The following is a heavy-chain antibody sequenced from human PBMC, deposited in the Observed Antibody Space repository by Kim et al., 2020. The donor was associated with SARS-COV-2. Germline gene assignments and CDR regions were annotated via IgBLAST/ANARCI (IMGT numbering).Heavy chain of an antibody. CDR3: AKASTPDY. V-gene: IGHV3-30*18. CDR1: GFTFDRYD. Sequence: GGSLRLSCSASGFTFDRYDMHWFRQAPGKGLEWVAAISYDGSATYYSDSVKGRFTISRDNSGYTLYLQMNSLRAEDTAVYSCAKASTPDYWGQGTLVTVS. D-gene: IGHD4-17*01. CDR2: ISYDGSAT. J-gene: IGHJ4*02.